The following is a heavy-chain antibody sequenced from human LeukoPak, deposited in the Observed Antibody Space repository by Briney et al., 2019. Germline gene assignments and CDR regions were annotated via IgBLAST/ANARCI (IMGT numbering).Heavy chain of an antibody. CDR2: IGTAGDT. Sequence: GGSLRLSCAASGFTFSSYAMSWVRQAPGKGLEWVSAIGTAGDTYYPGSVKGRFTISRENAKNSLYLQMISLRAGDTAVYYCARVPPPHYGMDVWGQGTTVTVSS. J-gene: IGHJ6*02. V-gene: IGHV3-13*01. CDR1: GFTFSSYA. CDR3: ARVPPPHYGMDV.